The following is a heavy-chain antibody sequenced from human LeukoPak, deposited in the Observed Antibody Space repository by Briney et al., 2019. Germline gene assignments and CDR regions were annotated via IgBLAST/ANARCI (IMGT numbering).Heavy chain of an antibody. V-gene: IGHV3-30*02. CDR3: AKRASGFRIGVAPPSDY. D-gene: IGHD6-19*01. J-gene: IGHJ4*02. CDR1: GFTFSSYG. Sequence: GGSLRLSCAASGFTFSSYGMHWVRQAPGKGLEWVAFIRYDGSNKYYADSVKGRFTISRDNSKNTLYLQINSLRAEDPAVYYCAKRASGFRIGVAPPSDYWGQGTLVTVSS. CDR2: IRYDGSNK.